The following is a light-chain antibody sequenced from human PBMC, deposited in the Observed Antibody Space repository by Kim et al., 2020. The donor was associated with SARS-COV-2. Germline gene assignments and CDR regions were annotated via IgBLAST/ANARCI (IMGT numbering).Light chain of an antibody. CDR2: ADC. V-gene: IGLV3-21*02. Sequence: GQPDRSTSRANNSASKSVLWDQQKPGQDPVLVVYADCSRPSGIPEGFSGSNSANTATLTISRVAAADDADFFCQVWDSSSDLPNVVSAGGPQLTVL. CDR1: NSASKS. CDR3: QVWDSSSDLPNVV. J-gene: IGLJ2*01.